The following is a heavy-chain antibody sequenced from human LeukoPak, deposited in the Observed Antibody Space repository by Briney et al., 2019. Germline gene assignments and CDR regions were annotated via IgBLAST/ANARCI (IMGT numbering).Heavy chain of an antibody. J-gene: IGHJ4*02. Sequence: PSQTLSLTCAVSGGSISSYYWSWIRQPPGKGLEWIGYIYYSGSTNYNPSLKSRVTISVDTSKNQFSLKLSSVTAADTAVYYCARPRSGCSSTSCYHYFDYWGQGTLVTVSS. CDR3: ARPRSGCSSTSCYHYFDY. CDR1: GGSISSYY. CDR2: IYYSGST. D-gene: IGHD2-2*01. V-gene: IGHV4-59*08.